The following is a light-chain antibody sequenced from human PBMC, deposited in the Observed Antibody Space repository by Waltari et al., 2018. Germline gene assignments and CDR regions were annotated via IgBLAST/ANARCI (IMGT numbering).Light chain of an antibody. CDR2: AAS. V-gene: IGKV3-11*01. CDR1: QSVSDH. CDR3: QQRSNWPIS. J-gene: IGKJ5*01. Sequence: EIVLTQSPATLSLSPGERATLSCRASQSVSDHLAWYQQKPGQAPRLLISAASNRATGIPARFSGSGSGTDFTLTISSLEPEDFAFYYCQQRSNWPISFGQGTRLEIK.